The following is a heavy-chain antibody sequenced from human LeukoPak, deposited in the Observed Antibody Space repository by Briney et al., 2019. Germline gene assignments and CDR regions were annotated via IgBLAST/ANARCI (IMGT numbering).Heavy chain of an antibody. CDR1: GFTFSSYA. CDR3: AKDGYSYGDSTGYFDY. Sequence: GGSLRLSCAASGFTFSSYAMSWVRQAPGKGLEWVSAISGSGGSTYYADSVKGRFTISRDNSKNTLYLPLNSLRAEDTAVYYCAKDGYSYGDSTGYFDYGGQGTLVTVSS. V-gene: IGHV3-23*01. D-gene: IGHD5-18*01. J-gene: IGHJ4*02. CDR2: ISGSGGST.